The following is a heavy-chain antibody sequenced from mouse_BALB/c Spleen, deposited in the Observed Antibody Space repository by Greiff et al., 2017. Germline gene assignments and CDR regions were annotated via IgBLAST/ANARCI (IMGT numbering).Heavy chain of an antibody. D-gene: IGHD2-4*01. CDR2: IDPENGDT. CDR1: GFNIKDYY. J-gene: IGHJ2*01. Sequence: VQLQQSGAELVRSGASVKLSCTASGFNIKDYYMHWVKQRPEQGLEWIGWIDPENGDTEYAPKFQGKATMTADTSSNTAYLQLSSLTSEDTAVYYCARSYDYDRRYFDYWGQGTTLTVSS. V-gene: IGHV14-4*02. CDR3: ARSYDYDRRYFDY.